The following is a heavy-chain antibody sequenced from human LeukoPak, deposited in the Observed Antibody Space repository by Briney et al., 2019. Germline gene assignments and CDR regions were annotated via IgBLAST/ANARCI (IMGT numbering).Heavy chain of an antibody. J-gene: IGHJ4*02. CDR3: ASKRRESYHFDY. D-gene: IGHD1-26*01. CDR1: GGSISSSSYY. CDR2: IYYSGST. Sequence: SETLSLTCTVSGGSISSSSYYWGWIRQPPGKGLEWIGSIYYSGSTYYNPSLKSRVTISVDTSKNQFSLKLSSVTAADTAVYYCASKRRESYHFDYWGQGTLVTVSS. V-gene: IGHV4-39*07.